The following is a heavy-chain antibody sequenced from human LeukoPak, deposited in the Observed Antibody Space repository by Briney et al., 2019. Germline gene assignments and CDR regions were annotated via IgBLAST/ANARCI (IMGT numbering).Heavy chain of an antibody. J-gene: IGHJ4*02. D-gene: IGHD2-15*01. CDR1: GYTFTSYY. Sequence: GASVKVSCKASGYTFTSYYMHWVRQAPGQGLEWMGIINPSGGSTSYAQKFQGRVTMTRDMSTSTVYMELSSLRSEDTAVYYCARDQLCSGGSCYLAPADYWGQGTLVTVSS. V-gene: IGHV1-46*01. CDR3: ARDQLCSGGSCYLAPADY. CDR2: INPSGGST.